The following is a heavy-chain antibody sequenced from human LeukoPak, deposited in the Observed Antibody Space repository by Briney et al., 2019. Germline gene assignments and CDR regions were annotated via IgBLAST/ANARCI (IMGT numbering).Heavy chain of an antibody. CDR1: GYTFRKHD. CDR2: INPNNGIA. D-gene: IGHD2-21*01. CDR3: ATLDVSGVVF. J-gene: IGHJ3*01. Sequence: GASVKVSCKASGYTFRKHDINWVRQAPGKGLEWMGRINPNNGIAGYSQKFQGQVTMTTNTYISTAYMELSSLRSHDTAVYYCATLDVSGVVFWGQGTMVTVSS. V-gene: IGHV1-8*01.